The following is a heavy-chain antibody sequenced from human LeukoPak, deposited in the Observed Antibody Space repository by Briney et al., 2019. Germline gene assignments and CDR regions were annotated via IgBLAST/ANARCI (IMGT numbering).Heavy chain of an antibody. J-gene: IGHJ4*02. CDR1: GFTFSSYS. V-gene: IGHV3-21*01. CDR3: ARDLTWLVQV. CDR2: ISSSSSYI. D-gene: IGHD6-19*01. Sequence: GGSLRLSCAASGFTFSSYSMNWVRQAPGKGLEWVSSISSSSSYIYYADPVKGRFTISRDNAKNSLYLQMNSLRAEDTAVYYCARDLTWLVQVWGQGTLVTVSS.